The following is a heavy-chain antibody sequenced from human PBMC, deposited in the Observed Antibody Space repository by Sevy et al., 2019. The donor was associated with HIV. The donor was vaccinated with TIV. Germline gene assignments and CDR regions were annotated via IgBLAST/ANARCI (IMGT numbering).Heavy chain of an antibody. CDR1: GFTVTSNY. J-gene: IGHJ4*02. V-gene: IGHV3-53*01. Sequence: GGSLRLSCAATGFTVTSNYMSWVRQGPGKGLEWVSGFYNGDSTQYADSVKGRFTISRVKSNNTLYLQMDSLRAEDTSVYYCAREAGSRSFDYWGQGTLVTVSS. CDR2: FYNGDST. D-gene: IGHD3-10*01. CDR3: AREAGSRSFDY.